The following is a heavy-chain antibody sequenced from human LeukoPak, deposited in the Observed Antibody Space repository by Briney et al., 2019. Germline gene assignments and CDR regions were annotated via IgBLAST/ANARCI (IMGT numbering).Heavy chain of an antibody. D-gene: IGHD6-13*01. Sequence: GGSLRLSCAASGFTFSSYAMSWVRQAPGEGLEWVSAIGGSGGTTYYADSVKGRFTISRDNSKNTLYLQMNSLRAEDTAVYYCAKELHQLELDCYFDYWGQGTLVTVSS. CDR1: GFTFSSYA. CDR3: AKELHQLELDCYFDY. CDR2: IGGSGGTT. J-gene: IGHJ4*02. V-gene: IGHV3-23*01.